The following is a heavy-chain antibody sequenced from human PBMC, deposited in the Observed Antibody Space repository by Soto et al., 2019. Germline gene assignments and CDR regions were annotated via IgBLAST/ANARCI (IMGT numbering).Heavy chain of an antibody. CDR3: GRGPLVITIFGVVIPRNWFDP. D-gene: IGHD3-3*01. Sequence: SETLSLTCAVYGGSFSGYYWSWIRQPPGKGLEWIGEINHSGSTNYNPSLKSRVTISVDTSKNQFSLKLSSVTAADTAVYYCGRGPLVITIFGVVIPRNWFDPWGQGTLVTVSS. V-gene: IGHV4-34*01. J-gene: IGHJ5*02. CDR1: GGSFSGYY. CDR2: INHSGST.